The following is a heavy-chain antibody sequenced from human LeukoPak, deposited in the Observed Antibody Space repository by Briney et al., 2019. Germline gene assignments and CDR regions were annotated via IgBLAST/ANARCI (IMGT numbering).Heavy chain of an antibody. Sequence: GGSLRLSCAASGFNFNIYAMNWVRQAPGKGMEWVSLITGNAGAIHYADSVKGRFTISRDNSKSTLYLQMNSLRAEDTAVYYCVEDRVPDGYYSVDHWGQGTLVAVSS. CDR3: VEDRVPDGYYSVDH. V-gene: IGHV3-23*01. CDR1: GFNFNIYA. J-gene: IGHJ4*02. CDR2: ITGNAGAI. D-gene: IGHD2-2*03.